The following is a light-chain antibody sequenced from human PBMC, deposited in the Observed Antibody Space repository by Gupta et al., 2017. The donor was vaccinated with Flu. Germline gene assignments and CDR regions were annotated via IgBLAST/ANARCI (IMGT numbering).Light chain of an antibody. CDR2: EVS. V-gene: IGLV2-14*01. CDR3: TSFTSSSTWV. Sequence: QSALTQPASVSGSPGQSITISCTGTTSDVGAHNRVSWCQQHPGKAPKLLIYEVSNRPSGVSNRFSGSKSGNTASLTISGLQAEDEADYYCTSFTSSSTWVFGGGTKLTVL. J-gene: IGLJ3*02. CDR1: TSDVGAHNR.